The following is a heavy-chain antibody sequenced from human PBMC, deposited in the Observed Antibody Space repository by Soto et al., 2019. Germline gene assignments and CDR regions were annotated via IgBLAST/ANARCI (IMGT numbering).Heavy chain of an antibody. CDR1: GGSIRSYY. CDR2: IYTSGST. D-gene: IGHD6-13*01. J-gene: IGHJ5*02. Sequence: LETLSLTCTVSGGSIRSYYWSWIRQPAGKGLEWIGRIYTSGSTNYNPSLKSRVTMSVDTSKNQFSLKLSSVTAADTAVYYCARVRWAAAGDEDWFDPWGQGTLVTVSS. V-gene: IGHV4-4*07. CDR3: ARVRWAAAGDEDWFDP.